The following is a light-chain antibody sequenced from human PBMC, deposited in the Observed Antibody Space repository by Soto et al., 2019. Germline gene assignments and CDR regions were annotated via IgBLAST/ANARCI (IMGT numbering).Light chain of an antibody. CDR3: QQSYITPLT. CDR2: AAS. V-gene: IGKV1-9*01. J-gene: IGKJ5*01. CDR1: QAISGY. Sequence: DIQLTQAPSFLSASAGDRVSITCRASQAISGYLAWYQQKPGRAPKLLIYAASTLQSGVPSRFSGSGSGTEFTLTITSLQPEDFATYHCQQSYITPLTFGQGTRLEIK.